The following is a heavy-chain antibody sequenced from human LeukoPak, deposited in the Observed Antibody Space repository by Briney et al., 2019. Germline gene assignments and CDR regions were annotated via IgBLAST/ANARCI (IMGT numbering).Heavy chain of an antibody. J-gene: IGHJ4*02. CDR3: AKGHYYGSGSLDY. CDR1: GFTFSSYA. CDR2: ISGSGGST. Sequence: GGSLRLSCAASGFTFSSYAMSWVRQAPGKGLEWVSAISGSGGSTYYADSVKGRFAISRDNSKNTLYVQMNSLRAEDTAVYYCAKGHYYGSGSLDYWGQGTLVTVSS. V-gene: IGHV3-23*01. D-gene: IGHD3-10*01.